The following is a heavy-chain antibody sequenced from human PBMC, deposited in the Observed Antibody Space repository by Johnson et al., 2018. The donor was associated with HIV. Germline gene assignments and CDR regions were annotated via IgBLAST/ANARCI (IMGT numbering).Heavy chain of an antibody. D-gene: IGHD2-15*01. Sequence: HVQLVESGGGLVQPGGSLRLSCAASGFTFSSYAMHWVRQAPGKGLEWVAVISYDGSNKYYADSVKGRFTISRDNSKNTLYLQMNNLRPEDTALYYCAKEGSSSPWAFDIWGQGTMVTVSS. CDR2: ISYDGSNK. J-gene: IGHJ3*02. CDR1: GFTFSSYA. V-gene: IGHV3-30*04. CDR3: AKEGSSSPWAFDI.